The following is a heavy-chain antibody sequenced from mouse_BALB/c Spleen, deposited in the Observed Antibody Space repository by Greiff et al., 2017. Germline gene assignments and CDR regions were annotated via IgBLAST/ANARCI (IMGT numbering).Heavy chain of an antibody. Sequence: QVQLQQSGPELVKPGASVKMSCKASGYTFTDYVISWVKQRTGQGLEWIGEIYPGSGSTYYNEKFKGKATLTADKSSNTAYMQLSSLTSEDSAVYFCARYPSIYYGKKGAMDYWGQGTSVTVSS. CDR2: IYPGSGST. CDR3: ARYPSIYYGKKGAMDY. J-gene: IGHJ4*01. D-gene: IGHD2-1*01. CDR1: GYTFTDYV. V-gene: IGHV1-81*01.